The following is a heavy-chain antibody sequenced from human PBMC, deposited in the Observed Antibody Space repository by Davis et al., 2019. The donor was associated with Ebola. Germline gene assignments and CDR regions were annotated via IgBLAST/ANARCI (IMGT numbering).Heavy chain of an antibody. Sequence: SLMISCAASGFTFRGSAMHWVRQASGKGLEWVGRIRSKANSYATAYAASVKGRFTISRDDSKNTAYLQMNSLKTEDTAVYYCARWTYYDSSGYYSRYYFDYWGQGTLVTVSS. CDR2: IRSKANSYAT. J-gene: IGHJ4*02. CDR3: ARWTYYDSSGYYSRYYFDY. V-gene: IGHV3-73*01. D-gene: IGHD3-22*01. CDR1: GFTFRGSA.